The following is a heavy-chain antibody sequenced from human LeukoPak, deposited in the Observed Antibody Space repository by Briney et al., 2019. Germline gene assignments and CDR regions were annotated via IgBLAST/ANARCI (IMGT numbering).Heavy chain of an antibody. J-gene: IGHJ4*02. V-gene: IGHV4-34*01. CDR1: GGSFSGYY. CDR3: AGSYYDSSGTFDY. D-gene: IGHD3-22*01. CDR2: INHSGST. Sequence: SETLSLTCAVYGGSFSGYYWSWIRQPPGKGLEWIGEINHSGSTNYNPSLKSRVTISVDTSKNQFSLKLSSVTAADTAVYYCAGSYYDSSGTFDYWGQGTLVTVSS.